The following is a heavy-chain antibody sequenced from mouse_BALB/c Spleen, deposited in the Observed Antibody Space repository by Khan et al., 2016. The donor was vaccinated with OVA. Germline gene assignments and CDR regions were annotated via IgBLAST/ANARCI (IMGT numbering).Heavy chain of an antibody. Sequence: QVQLKQSGTEVVRPGTSVKMSCKAAVYTFTPYWIGWVKQRPGHGLEWIGDTYPGGGYTNYNEKFKGKATLTADTSSSTAYMQLSGLTSEDSAIYSCAGRGATRETWDYFDYWSQGTALRVAS. J-gene: IGHJ2*01. D-gene: IGHD3-1*01. CDR2: TYPGGGYT. CDR3: AGRGATRETWDYFDY. V-gene: IGHV1-63*02. CDR1: VYTFTPYW.